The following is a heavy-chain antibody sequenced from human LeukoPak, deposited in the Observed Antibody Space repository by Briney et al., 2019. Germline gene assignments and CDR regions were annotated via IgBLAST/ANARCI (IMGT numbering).Heavy chain of an antibody. CDR3: ARVAVGAGTDYFDY. CDR2: IYSGCNT. V-gene: IGHV3-53*01. Sequence: GGSLRLSCAASGFTVSSNYMSWVRQAPGKGLEWVSVIYSGCNTNYADSVKGRIPISRDNSENTLYLQMNSLRAEDTAVYYCARVAVGAGTDYFDYWGQGTLVTVSS. D-gene: IGHD6-19*01. J-gene: IGHJ4*02. CDR1: GFTVSSNY.